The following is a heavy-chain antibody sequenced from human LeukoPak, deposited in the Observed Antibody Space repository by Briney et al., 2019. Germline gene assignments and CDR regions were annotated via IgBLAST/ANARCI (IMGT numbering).Heavy chain of an antibody. D-gene: IGHD3-22*01. J-gene: IGHJ4*02. CDR1: GFTFSSYS. Sequence: GGSLRLSCAASGFTFSSYSMNWVRQAPGKGLEWVSYISSSSSTIYYADSVKGRFTISRDNAKNSLYLQMNSLRAEDTAVYYCARDPGHYYDSSGYFGYWGQGTLVTVSS. CDR2: ISSSSSTI. CDR3: ARDPGHYYDSSGYFGY. V-gene: IGHV3-48*04.